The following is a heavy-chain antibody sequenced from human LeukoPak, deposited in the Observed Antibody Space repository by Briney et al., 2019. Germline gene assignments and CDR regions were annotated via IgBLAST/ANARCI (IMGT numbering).Heavy chain of an antibody. CDR3: ARDQGNVDSSAWYLVGNAFDI. D-gene: IGHD6-19*01. CDR2: IYYSGST. CDR1: GGSISSNSYY. J-gene: IGHJ3*02. V-gene: IGHV4-39*07. Sequence: SETLSLTCAVSGGSISSNSYYWGWIRQPPGKGLEWIGSIYYSGSTYYNPSLKSRVTMSVDTSKNQFSLRLSSVTAADTAVYYCARDQGNVDSSAWYLVGNAFDIWGQGTMVSVSS.